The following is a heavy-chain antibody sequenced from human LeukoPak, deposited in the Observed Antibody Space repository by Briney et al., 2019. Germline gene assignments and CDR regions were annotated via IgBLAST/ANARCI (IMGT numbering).Heavy chain of an antibody. V-gene: IGHV1-24*01. Sequence: ASVKVSCKVSGYTLTELSMHWVRQAPGKGLEWMGGFDPEDGETIYAQKFQGRVTMTEDTSTDTAYMELSSLRSEDTAVYYCATDRPTGRGSYYPQPAFDIWGQGTMVTVSS. J-gene: IGHJ3*02. CDR1: GYTLTELS. CDR2: FDPEDGET. CDR3: ATDRPTGRGSYYPQPAFDI. D-gene: IGHD1-26*01.